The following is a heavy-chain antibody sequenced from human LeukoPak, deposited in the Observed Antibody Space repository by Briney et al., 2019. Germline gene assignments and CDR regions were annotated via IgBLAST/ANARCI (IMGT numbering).Heavy chain of an antibody. V-gene: IGHV1-2*02. D-gene: IGHD2-8*01. CDR1: GYTFTGYY. J-gene: IGHJ6*03. CDR3: AKSAGHCSNGICFTDYYMDV. CDR2: INPNSGGT. Sequence: EASVKVSCKASGYTFTGYYMHWVRQAPGQGLEWMGWINPNSGGTNYAQKFQGRVTMTRDTSVSTAYMDLSSVTSDDTAVYFCAKSAGHCSNGICFTDYYMDVWGRGTTVTVSS.